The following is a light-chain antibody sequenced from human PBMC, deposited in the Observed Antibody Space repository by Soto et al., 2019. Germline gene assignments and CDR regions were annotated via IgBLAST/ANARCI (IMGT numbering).Light chain of an antibody. CDR2: LNSDGSH. CDR3: QTWGTGIPVV. J-gene: IGLJ2*01. V-gene: IGLV4-69*01. Sequence: QSVLTQSPSASASLGASVKLSCTLSSGHSSYAIAWHQQQPEKGPRYLMKLNSDGSHSKGDGIPDRFSGSSSGAERYLTISSLQSEDEPDYYCQTWGTGIPVVFGGGTKLTVL. CDR1: SGHSSYA.